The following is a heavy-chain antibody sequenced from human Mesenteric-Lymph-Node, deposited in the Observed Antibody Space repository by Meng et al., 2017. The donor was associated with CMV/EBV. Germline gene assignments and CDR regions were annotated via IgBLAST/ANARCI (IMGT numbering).Heavy chain of an antibody. J-gene: IGHJ4*02. CDR3: ARRGNYDSDYSEY. CDR2: VHHSGTT. Sequence: QLQLQESGPGRVKPSETLSPSCIVSGDSISNSTYYWTWIRHPPGKGLEWIGSVHHSGTTYYNPSLKGRLTISVDTSANLFSLRLTTVTAADTATYYCARRGNYDSDYSEYWGQGTLVTVSS. CDR1: GDSISNSTYY. D-gene: IGHD3-22*01. V-gene: IGHV4-39*01.